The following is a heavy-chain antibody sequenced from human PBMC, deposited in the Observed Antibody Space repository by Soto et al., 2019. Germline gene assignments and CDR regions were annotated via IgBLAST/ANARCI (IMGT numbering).Heavy chain of an antibody. CDR1: GFTFSDYY. CDR3: ARGRGAAADYFDF. V-gene: IGHV3-11*05. Sequence: QVQLVESGGGLVKPGGSLRLSCAVSGFTFSDYYMTWIRQAPVKGLEWVSYISSITSHTNYADSVKGRFTISRDNAKNSLFLQMNSLRAEDTAVYYCARGRGAAADYFDFWGQGTLVTVSS. J-gene: IGHJ4*02. CDR2: ISSITSHT. D-gene: IGHD6-13*01.